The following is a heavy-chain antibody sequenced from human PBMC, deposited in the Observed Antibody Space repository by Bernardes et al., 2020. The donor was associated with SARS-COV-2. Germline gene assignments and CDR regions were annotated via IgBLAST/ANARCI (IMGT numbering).Heavy chain of an antibody. D-gene: IGHD3-10*01. J-gene: IGHJ4*02. Sequence: SVKVSCKTSGYTFTDYFLHWVRQAPGQGLEWMGWINPSSGATSYTEKFRGGVTMTRDTSVSTAYLELRSLRSDDRAIFFCVRGSISSIDYWGQGTLVTVSS. CDR3: VRGSISSIDY. CDR1: GYTFTDYF. CDR2: INPSSGAT. V-gene: IGHV1-2*02.